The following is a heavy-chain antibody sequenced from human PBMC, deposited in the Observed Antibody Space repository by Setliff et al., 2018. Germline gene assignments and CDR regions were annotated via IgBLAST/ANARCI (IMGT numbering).Heavy chain of an antibody. J-gene: IGHJ3*02. V-gene: IGHV3-23*01. Sequence: PGGSLRLSCSASGITLGSHAMSWVRQAPGKGLEWVSAIRGGGAYTYYADSGKGRFTISRDTSKNTLYLRMNSLRAEDTAVYYCAKALDGGNPLDCFDIWGQGTKVTVSS. CDR2: IRGGGAYT. CDR3: AKALDGGNPLDCFDI. D-gene: IGHD2-15*01. CDR1: GITLGSHA.